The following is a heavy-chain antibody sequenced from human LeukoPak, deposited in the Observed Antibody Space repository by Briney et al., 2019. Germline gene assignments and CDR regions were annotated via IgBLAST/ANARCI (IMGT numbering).Heavy chain of an antibody. CDR3: AKDTGYYYDSSNYWV. CDR1: GFTFSSYG. J-gene: IGHJ4*02. D-gene: IGHD3-22*01. Sequence: GGTLRLSCAASGFTFSSYGMSWVRQAPGKGLEWVSGISWNSGSIGYADSVKGRFTISRDNAKNSLYLQMNSLRAEDTALHYCAKDTGYYYDSSNYWVWGQGTLVTVSS. V-gene: IGHV3-9*01. CDR2: ISWNSGSI.